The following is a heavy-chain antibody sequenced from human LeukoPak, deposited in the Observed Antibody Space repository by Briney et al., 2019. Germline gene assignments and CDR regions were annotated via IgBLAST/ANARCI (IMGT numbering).Heavy chain of an antibody. V-gene: IGHV5-51*01. J-gene: IGHJ1*01. CDR3: ASGLDFQH. CDR1: GYSFTSYW. CDR2: IYPGDSDT. Sequence: GESLRISCKGSGYSFTSYWISWVRQMPGKGLEWMGIIYPGDSDTRYSPSFKGQVTISADKSISTAYLQWRSLKASDTAMYYCASGLDFQHWGQGTLVTVSS.